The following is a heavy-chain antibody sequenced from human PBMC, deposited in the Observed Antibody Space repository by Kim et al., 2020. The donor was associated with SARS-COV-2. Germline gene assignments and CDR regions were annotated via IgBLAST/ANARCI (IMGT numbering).Heavy chain of an antibody. D-gene: IGHD3-22*01. Sequence: ASVKVSCKVSGYILTELSMHWVRQAPGKGLEWMGGFDPEDGETIYAQRFQGRVTMTEDTSTDTAYMELSSLRSEDTAVYYCATLDSSGYCKEYYFDYGGQGTLVTVSS. CDR2: FDPEDGET. CDR1: GYILTELS. J-gene: IGHJ4*02. V-gene: IGHV1-24*01. CDR3: ATLDSSGYCKEYYFDY.